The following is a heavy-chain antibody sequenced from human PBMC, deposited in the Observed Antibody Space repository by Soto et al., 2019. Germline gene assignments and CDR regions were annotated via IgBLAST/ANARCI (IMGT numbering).Heavy chain of an antibody. CDR1: GGTFSSYT. CDR2: IIPILGIA. CDR3: ARDYDYYGMDV. J-gene: IGHJ6*02. V-gene: IGHV1-69*08. Sequence: QVQLVQSGAEVKKPGSSVKVSCKASGGTFSSYTISWVRQSPGQGLEWMGRIIPILGIANYAQKFHGRVTITADKSTSTAYMELSSLRSEDTAVYYCARDYDYYGMDVWGQGTTVTVSS.